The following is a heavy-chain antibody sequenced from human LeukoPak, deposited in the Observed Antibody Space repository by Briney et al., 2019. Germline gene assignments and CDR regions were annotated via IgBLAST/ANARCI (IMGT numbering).Heavy chain of an antibody. CDR1: GGSFSGYY. CDR2: INHSGST. J-gene: IGHJ4*02. V-gene: IGHV4-34*01. D-gene: IGHD2-15*01. CDR3: ARILGYCSGGSCRDY. Sequence: SETLSLTCAVYGGSFSGYYWSWIRQPPGKGLEWIGEINHSGSTNYNPFLKSRVTISVDTPKNQFSLKLSSVTAADTAVYYGARILGYCSGGSCRDYWGQGTLVTVSS.